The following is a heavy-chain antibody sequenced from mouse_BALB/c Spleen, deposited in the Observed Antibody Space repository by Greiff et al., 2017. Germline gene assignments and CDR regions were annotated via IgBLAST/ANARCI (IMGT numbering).Heavy chain of an antibody. Sequence: DVHLVESGGGLVKPGGSLKLSCAASGFTFSSYAMSWVRQTPEKRLEWVASISSGGSTYYPDSVKGRFTISRDNARNILYLQMSSLRSEDTAMYYCARGEGLYYYGSSYVNFDVWGAGTTVTVSS. CDR1: GFTFSSYA. CDR2: ISSGGST. CDR3: ARGEGLYYYGSSYVNFDV. D-gene: IGHD1-1*01. V-gene: IGHV5-6-5*01. J-gene: IGHJ1*01.